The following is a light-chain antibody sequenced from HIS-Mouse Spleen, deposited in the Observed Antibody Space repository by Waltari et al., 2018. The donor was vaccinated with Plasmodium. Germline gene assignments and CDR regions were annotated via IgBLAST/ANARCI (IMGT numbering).Light chain of an antibody. V-gene: IGKV1-39*01. J-gene: IGKJ3*01. CDR1: QSLSSI. CDR2: AAS. CDR3: QQSYSTPLFT. Sequence: DIQMTQSPSSLSAPVGDRVTIPCRASQSLSSILHWYQQKPGKAPKLLIYAASSMQSGVPARFSGSGSGTDFTLTISSLQPEDFATYYCQQSYSTPLFTFGPGTKVDIK.